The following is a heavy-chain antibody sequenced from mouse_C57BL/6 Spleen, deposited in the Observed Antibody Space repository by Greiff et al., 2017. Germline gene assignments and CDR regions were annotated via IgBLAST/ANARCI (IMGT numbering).Heavy chain of an antibody. CDR3: ARDDYDSAMDY. J-gene: IGHJ4*01. D-gene: IGHD2-4*01. CDR1: GFTFSDYG. Sequence: EVQLVESGGGLVKPGGSLKLSCAASGFTFSDYGMHWVRQAPEKGLEWVAYISSGRSTIYYADTVKGRFTISRDNAKNTLFLQMTSLRSEDTAMYYCARDDYDSAMDYWGQGTSVTVSS. CDR2: ISSGRSTI. V-gene: IGHV5-17*01.